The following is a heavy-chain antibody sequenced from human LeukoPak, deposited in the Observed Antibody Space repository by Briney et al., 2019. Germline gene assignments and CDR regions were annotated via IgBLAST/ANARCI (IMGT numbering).Heavy chain of an antibody. CDR2: INHSGST. Sequence: SETLSLTCAVYGGSFSGYYWSWIRQPPGRGLEWIGEINHSGSTNYNPSLKSRVTISVDTSKNQFSLKLSSVTAADTAVYYCASSRWAVAGTYWGQGTLVTVSS. CDR1: GGSFSGYY. D-gene: IGHD6-19*01. J-gene: IGHJ4*02. V-gene: IGHV4-34*01. CDR3: ASSRWAVAGTY.